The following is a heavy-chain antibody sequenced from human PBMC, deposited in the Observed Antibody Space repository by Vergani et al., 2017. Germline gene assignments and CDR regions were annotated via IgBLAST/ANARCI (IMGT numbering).Heavy chain of an antibody. J-gene: IGHJ6*03. D-gene: IGHD3-10*01. CDR3: PRAAAMVLPPYYYHYMDV. CDR2: ISYLGDNK. V-gene: IGHV3-30*04. CDR1: GFTFGSYG. Sequence: QAQLVESGGGAVQPGRSLRLSCEASGFTFGSYGMHWVRQAPGKELQWVAGISYLGDNKDYADSVKGRFTISKDSSKKTLYLEMTSLSIEDAAVYFCPRAAAMVLPPYYYHYMDVWGKGTTVTVSS.